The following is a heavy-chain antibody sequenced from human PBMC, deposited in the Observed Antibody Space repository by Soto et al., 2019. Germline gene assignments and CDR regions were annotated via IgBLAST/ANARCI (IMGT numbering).Heavy chain of an antibody. Sequence: SETLSLTCPVSGGSISSYYWSWIRQPPGKGLEWIGYIYYSGSTNYNPPLKSRVTISVDTSKNQFSLKLSSVTAADTAVYYCGRGANWNYRGNYFDYWGQGTLVTVSS. V-gene: IGHV4-59*01. D-gene: IGHD1-7*01. CDR2: IYYSGST. CDR1: GGSISSYY. CDR3: GRGANWNYRGNYFDY. J-gene: IGHJ4*02.